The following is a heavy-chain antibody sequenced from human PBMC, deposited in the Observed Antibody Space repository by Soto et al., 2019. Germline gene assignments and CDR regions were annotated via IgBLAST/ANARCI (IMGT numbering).Heavy chain of an antibody. CDR3: TTGTSSGYYEYYFDY. V-gene: IGHV3-15*07. Sequence: PGGSLRLSCAASGFTFSNAWMSWVRQTPGKGLEWVGRIKSKADGGTIEYPAPVQGRFTISRDDSKNTLYLQMNSLKTEDTAVYYCTTGTSSGYYEYYFDYWGQGTLVTVSS. J-gene: IGHJ4*02. D-gene: IGHD3-22*01. CDR2: IKSKADGGTI. CDR1: GFTFSNAW.